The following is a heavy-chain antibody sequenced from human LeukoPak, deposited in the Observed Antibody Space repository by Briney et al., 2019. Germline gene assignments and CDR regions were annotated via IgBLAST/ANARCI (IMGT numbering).Heavy chain of an antibody. CDR3: ARHEGSSNPYYYGMDV. J-gene: IGHJ6*02. CDR1: GGSISSSSYY. D-gene: IGHD6-13*01. Sequence: SETLSLTRTVSGGSISSSSYYWGWIRQPPGKGLEWIGSIYYSGSTYYNPSLKSRVTISVDTSKNQFSLKLSSVTAADTAVYYCARHEGSSNPYYYGMDVWGQGTTVTVSS. V-gene: IGHV4-39*01. CDR2: IYYSGST.